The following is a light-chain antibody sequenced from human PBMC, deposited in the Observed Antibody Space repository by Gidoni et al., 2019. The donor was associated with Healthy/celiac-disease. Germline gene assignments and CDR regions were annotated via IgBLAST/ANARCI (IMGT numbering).Light chain of an antibody. J-gene: IGLJ2*01. CDR1: KSNIGSNY. CDR3: AAWDDSLSGSV. CDR2: RNN. V-gene: IGLV1-47*01. Sequence: QSVLTQPPSASGTPGQRVTIPCSGSKSNIGSNYVYWYQQFPGTAPKLLIYRNNQRPSGVPDRFSGSKSGTSASLAISGLQSGDEADYYCAAWDDSLSGSVFGGGTKLTVL.